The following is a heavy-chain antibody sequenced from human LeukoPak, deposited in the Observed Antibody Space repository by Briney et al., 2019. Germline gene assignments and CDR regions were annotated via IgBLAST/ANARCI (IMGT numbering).Heavy chain of an antibody. CDR3: ARDIIPAASSITGTSFDY. V-gene: IGHV4-39*02. CDR2: IYYSGST. D-gene: IGHD1/OR15-1a*01. Sequence: SETLSLTCTVSGGSISSSSYYWGWIRQPPGKGLEWIGSIYYSGSTYYNPSLKSRVTISVDTSKNQFSLKLSSVTAADTAVYYCARDIIPAASSITGTSFDYWGQGTLATVSS. J-gene: IGHJ4*02. CDR1: GGSISSSSYY.